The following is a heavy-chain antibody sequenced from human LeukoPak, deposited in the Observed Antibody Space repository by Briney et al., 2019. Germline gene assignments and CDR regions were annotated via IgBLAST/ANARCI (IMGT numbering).Heavy chain of an antibody. D-gene: IGHD3-10*01. Sequence: GGSLRLSCAASGFTFTSYAMGWVRQAPGKGLEWVSGISAGGGGTYSADSVKGRFTISRDNSKSTLYLQMNSLRAEDTAIYYCAKDLRSGSNYGFFDYWGQGTLVTVSS. J-gene: IGHJ4*02. V-gene: IGHV3-23*01. CDR2: ISAGGGGT. CDR1: GFTFTSYA. CDR3: AKDLRSGSNYGFFDY.